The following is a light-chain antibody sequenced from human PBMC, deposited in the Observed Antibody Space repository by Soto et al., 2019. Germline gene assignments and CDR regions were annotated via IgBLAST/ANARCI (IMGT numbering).Light chain of an antibody. J-gene: IGKJ4*01. CDR3: QQLNSYSPRLI. V-gene: IGKV1-9*01. Sequence: SQLTQSPSSLSASVGDRVTITCRASQDINNYLAWFQQKPGKAPKLLIYAVSTLESGVPSRFSGRGSGTDFTLTISSRQPEDFATYYCQQLNSYSPRLIFGGGTKVEIK. CDR2: AVS. CDR1: QDINNY.